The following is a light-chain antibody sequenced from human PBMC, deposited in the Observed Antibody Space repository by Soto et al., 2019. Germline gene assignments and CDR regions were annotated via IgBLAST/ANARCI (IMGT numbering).Light chain of an antibody. CDR2: SAS. CDR1: RSVSGSY. Sequence: EIVLTQSPGTLSLSPGERVTLSCRASRSVSGSYLAWYQQKPGQAPRVLIYSASLRATGIPDRFSGSGSGTDFSLTISRLEPEDFAVYYCQQYGSSPITFGPGTRLEMK. CDR3: QQYGSSPIT. J-gene: IGKJ5*01. V-gene: IGKV3-20*01.